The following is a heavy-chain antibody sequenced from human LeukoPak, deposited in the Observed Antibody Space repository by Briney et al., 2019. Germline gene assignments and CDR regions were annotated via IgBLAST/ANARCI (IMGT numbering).Heavy chain of an antibody. J-gene: IGHJ4*02. CDR2: ISSVSNTI. CDR3: ARVTIVGGSLDY. V-gene: IGHV3-48*03. Sequence: PGGSLRLSCAASGFTFSGYEMNWVRQAPGKGLEWVSYISSVSNTISYADSVKGRFTISRDNAKNSLYLQMHSLRAEDTAAYYCARVTIVGGSLDYWGQGTLVTVSS. D-gene: IGHD1-26*01. CDR1: GFTFSGYE.